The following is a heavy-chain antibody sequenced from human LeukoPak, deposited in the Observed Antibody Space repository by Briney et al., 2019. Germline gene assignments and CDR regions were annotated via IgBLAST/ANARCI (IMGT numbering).Heavy chain of an antibody. CDR2: INSDGSST. CDR1: GFTFSSYW. V-gene: IGHV3-74*01. Sequence: PGGSLRLSCAATGFTFSSYWMHWVRQAPGKGLEWVSRINSDGSSTEYADAVKGRFTISRDNTKNTLSLQTNSLRAEDTAIYYCARDGNAECYRWCHYYYMDVWGKGTTVTVSS. J-gene: IGHJ6*03. CDR3: ARDGNAECYRWCHYYYMDV. D-gene: IGHD2-8*01.